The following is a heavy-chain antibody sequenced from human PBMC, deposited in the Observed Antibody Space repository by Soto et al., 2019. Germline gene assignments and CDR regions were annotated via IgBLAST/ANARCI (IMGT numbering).Heavy chain of an antibody. Sequence: SVKVSCKASGGTFSSYAISWVRQAPGQGLEWMGGIIPIFGTANYAQKFQGRVTITADESTSTAYMELSSLRSEDTAVYYCARGHYDSSGYSMYYFDYWGQGTLVTVSS. V-gene: IGHV1-69*13. CDR1: GGTFSSYA. J-gene: IGHJ4*02. CDR2: IIPIFGTA. CDR3: ARGHYDSSGYSMYYFDY. D-gene: IGHD3-22*01.